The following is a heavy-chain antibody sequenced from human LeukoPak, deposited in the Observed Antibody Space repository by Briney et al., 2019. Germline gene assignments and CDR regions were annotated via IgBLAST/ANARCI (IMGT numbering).Heavy chain of an antibody. Sequence: GASVKVSCKASGYTFTSYGISWVRQAPGQGLEWMGWISAYNGNTNYAQKFQGRVTMTRNTSISTAYMELSSLRSDDTAVYYCVRESRGILNYFDFWGQGTLVTVSS. CDR2: ISAYNGNT. CDR3: VRESRGILNYFDF. CDR1: GYTFTSYG. D-gene: IGHD3-22*01. J-gene: IGHJ4*02. V-gene: IGHV1-18*01.